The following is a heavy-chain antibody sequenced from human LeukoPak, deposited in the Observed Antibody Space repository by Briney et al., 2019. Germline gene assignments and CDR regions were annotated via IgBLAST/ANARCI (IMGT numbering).Heavy chain of an antibody. Sequence: PGGSLRLACAASGFTFSGNGMHWVRQAPGKGLEWVAFIRYDGSNKYYADSVKGRFAISRDNSKSTLYLQMNSLRAEDTAIYYCAKSSSYSFEYWGQGTLVAVS. V-gene: IGHV3-30*02. D-gene: IGHD5-12*01. CDR2: IRYDGSNK. CDR1: GFTFSGNG. CDR3: AKSSSYSFEY. J-gene: IGHJ4*02.